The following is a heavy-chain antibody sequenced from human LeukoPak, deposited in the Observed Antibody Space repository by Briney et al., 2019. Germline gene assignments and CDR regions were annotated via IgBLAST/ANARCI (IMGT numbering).Heavy chain of an antibody. J-gene: IGHJ5*02. CDR3: AKLYSGGAWFDP. Sequence: ESGGSLRLSCAASGFTFSSYGMPWVRQAPGKGLEWVAVIWYDGSNKYYADSVKGRFTISRDNSKNTLYLQMNSLRAEDTAVYYCAKLYSGGAWFDPWGQGTLVTVSS. V-gene: IGHV3-33*06. CDR2: IWYDGSNK. CDR1: GFTFSSYG. D-gene: IGHD1-26*01.